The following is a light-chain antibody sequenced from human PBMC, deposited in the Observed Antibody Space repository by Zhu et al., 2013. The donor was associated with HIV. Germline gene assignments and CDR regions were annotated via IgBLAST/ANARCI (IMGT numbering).Light chain of an antibody. CDR2: KTS. CDR1: QTVGTW. CDR3: QQDKTFSWT. V-gene: IGKV1-5*03. J-gene: IGKJ1*01. Sequence: DIQMTQSPSTLSASIGDRVTITCRASQTVGTWLAWYQQKPGEGPRLLIYKTSTLDSGVPSRFSGSGSGTEFTLTINGLQPDDFATYYCQQDKTFSWTFGQGTKVDLK.